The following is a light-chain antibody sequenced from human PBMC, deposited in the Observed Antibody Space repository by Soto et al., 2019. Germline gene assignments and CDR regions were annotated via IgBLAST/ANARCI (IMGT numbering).Light chain of an antibody. CDR1: SSNIGAGYA. J-gene: IGLJ2*01. V-gene: IGLV1-40*01. CDR2: DNN. CDR3: QSFDSGLSVVV. Sequence: QSVLTQPPSVSGAPGQRITISCTGSSSNIGAGYAVHWYQHLPGTAPKLLIFDNNNRPSGVPDRFSGSKSGTSASLAIAGLQAVDEADYYCQSFDSGLSVVVFGGGTKLTVL.